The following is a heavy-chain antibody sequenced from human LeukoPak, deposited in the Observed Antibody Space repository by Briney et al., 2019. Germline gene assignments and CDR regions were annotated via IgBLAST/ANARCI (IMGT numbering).Heavy chain of an antibody. CDR3: ARECWSTSSYYVDH. D-gene: IGHD2-2*01. CDR2: SNSDGSST. J-gene: IGHJ4*02. Sequence: GGSLRLSCAACGFTFSSYSKNWVRQAPGKGLVWFSRSNSDGSSTSYADSVKGRFTISRDNAKNTLYLQMNSLRAEDTAVYYCARECWSTSSYYVDHWGQGSLVTVSS. CDR1: GFTFSSYS. V-gene: IGHV3-74*01.